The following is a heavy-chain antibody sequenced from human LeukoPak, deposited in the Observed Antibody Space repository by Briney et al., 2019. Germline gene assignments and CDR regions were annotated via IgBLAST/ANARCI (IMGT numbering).Heavy chain of an antibody. Sequence: PSETLSLTCTVSGASISSYFWTWIRQSPGKGLEWIGYISNIGSTNYNPSLKSRVTISGDTSKNQFSLKLSSVTAADTAVYYCARELRVVGASDYWGQGTLVTVSS. CDR1: GASISSYF. J-gene: IGHJ4*02. CDR3: ARELRVVGASDY. V-gene: IGHV4-59*08. CDR2: ISNIGST. D-gene: IGHD1-26*01.